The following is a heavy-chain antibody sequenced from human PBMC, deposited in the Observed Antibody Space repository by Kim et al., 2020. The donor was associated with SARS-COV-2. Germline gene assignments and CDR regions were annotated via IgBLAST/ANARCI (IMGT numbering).Heavy chain of an antibody. CDR2: INHSGST. CDR1: GGSFSGYY. CDR3: AIQTGLRGGYYGMDV. Sequence: SETLSLTCAVYGGSFSGYYWSWIRQPPGKGLEWIGEINHSGSTNYNPSLKSRVTISVDTSKNQFSLKLSSVTAADTAVYYCAIQTGLRGGYYGMDVWGQG. J-gene: IGHJ6*02. D-gene: IGHD4-17*01. V-gene: IGHV4-34*01.